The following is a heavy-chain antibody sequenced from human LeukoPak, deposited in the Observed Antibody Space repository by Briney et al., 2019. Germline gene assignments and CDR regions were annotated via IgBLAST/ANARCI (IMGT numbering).Heavy chain of an antibody. Sequence: GGSLRLSCAASGFTFSSYSMNWVRQAPGKGLEWVSSISSSSRYIYYADSMKGRFTISRDNAKNSLYLQMNSLRAEDTAVYYCARFYGAPGAFDYWGQGTLVTVSS. CDR1: GFTFSSYS. CDR3: ARFYGAPGAFDY. CDR2: ISSSSRYI. J-gene: IGHJ4*02. D-gene: IGHD3-10*01. V-gene: IGHV3-21*01.